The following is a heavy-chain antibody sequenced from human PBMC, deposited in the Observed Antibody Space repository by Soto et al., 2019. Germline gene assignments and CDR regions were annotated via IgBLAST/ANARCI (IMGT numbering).Heavy chain of an antibody. V-gene: IGHV3-7*03. Sequence: ESGGGLVQPGGSLRLSCAASGFFFPTYWMSWVRQAPGKGLEWVADINQDGSEKYHVDSVKGRFTISRDNPKNSLHLQMNSLRAEDTAIYYCTRGGDYGGRQDAFDIWGQGTMVTVSS. D-gene: IGHD4-17*01. CDR3: TRGGDYGGRQDAFDI. J-gene: IGHJ3*02. CDR2: INQDGSEK. CDR1: GFFFPTYW.